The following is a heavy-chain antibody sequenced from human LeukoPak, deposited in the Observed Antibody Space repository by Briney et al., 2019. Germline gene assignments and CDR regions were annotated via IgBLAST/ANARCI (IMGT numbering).Heavy chain of an antibody. CDR1: GGSISSHY. D-gene: IGHD1-26*01. CDR2: IYYSGST. Sequence: SETLSLTCTVSGGSISSHYWSWIRQPPGKGLEWIGYIYYSGSTNYNPSLKSRVTISVDTSKNQFSLKLSSVTAADTAVYYCAREVGAAFEYWGQGTLVTVSP. J-gene: IGHJ4*02. CDR3: AREVGAAFEY. V-gene: IGHV4-59*11.